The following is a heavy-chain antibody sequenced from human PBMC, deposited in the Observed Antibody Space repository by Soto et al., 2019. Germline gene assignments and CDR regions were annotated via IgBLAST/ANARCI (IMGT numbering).Heavy chain of an antibody. CDR3: ARPLVGVVAATRYYYYCLDG. D-gene: IGHD2-15*01. CDR1: GFTFSDYY. CDR2: ISRSGSTT. Sequence: GGSRRLSCAASGFTFSDYYMSWIRQPPGKGLEWVSYISRSGSTTYYADSVKGRFTISRANAKNSLYLQMNSLRADDTAVYYCARPLVGVVAATRYYYYCLDGWGQGTTVTVSS. J-gene: IGHJ6*02. V-gene: IGHV3-11*01.